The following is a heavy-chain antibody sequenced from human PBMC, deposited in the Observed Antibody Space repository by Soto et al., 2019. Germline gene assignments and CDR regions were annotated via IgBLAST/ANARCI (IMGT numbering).Heavy chain of an antibody. Sequence: PSETLSLTCAVSGGSINTYNWWTWVRQHPGKGLEWIGEIYHSGSTHYNPSLKSRVTISLDKSKNQFSLKMNSVTAADTAVYYCARDPGGIDVWGQGTSVTVSS. CDR1: GGSINTYNW. CDR3: ARDPGGIDV. CDR2: IYHSGST. V-gene: IGHV4-4*02. J-gene: IGHJ6*02.